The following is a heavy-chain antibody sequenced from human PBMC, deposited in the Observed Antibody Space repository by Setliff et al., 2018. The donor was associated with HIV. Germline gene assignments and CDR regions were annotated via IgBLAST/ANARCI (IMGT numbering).Heavy chain of an antibody. V-gene: IGHV4-34*12. Sequence: PSETLSLTCDVFGGSFSGYYWSWIRQPPGKGLEWIGEIIPSGSTNYNPSLKSRVTMSIDTSKSQFSLKLSSVTAADTAVYYCARDLGAANARGQGTLVTVSS. D-gene: IGHD3-16*01. CDR1: GGSFSGYY. CDR3: ARDLGAANA. CDR2: IIPSGST. J-gene: IGHJ4*02.